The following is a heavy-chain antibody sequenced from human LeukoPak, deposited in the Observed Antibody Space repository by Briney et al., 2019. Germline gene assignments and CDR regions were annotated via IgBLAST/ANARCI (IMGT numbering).Heavy chain of an antibody. CDR2: INNSGST. Sequence: PSETLSLTCAVYGGSFSGYYWSWLRQPPGKGVEWIGEINNSGSTNYNPSLTGRGTISVDTSKNQFSLKLSSVTAADTAVYYCARDPQSGYSSGWYVGWFDPWGQGTLVTVSS. CDR1: GGSFSGYY. D-gene: IGHD6-19*01. CDR3: ARDPQSGYSSGWYVGWFDP. V-gene: IGHV4-34*01. J-gene: IGHJ5*02.